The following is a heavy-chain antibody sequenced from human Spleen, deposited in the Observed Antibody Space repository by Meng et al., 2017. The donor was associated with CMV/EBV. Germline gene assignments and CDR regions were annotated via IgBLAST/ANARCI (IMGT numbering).Heavy chain of an antibody. Sequence: GESLKISCAASGFTFSRAGMHWVRQAPGKGLEWVSFIRYDGSNQYYADSVKGRFTISRDNSKNTVFLQMNGLRAEDTAVYYCARSRSTRGYYFDFWGQGTLVTVSS. V-gene: IGHV3-30*02. CDR3: ARSRSTRGYYFDF. CDR1: GFTFSRAG. J-gene: IGHJ4*02. D-gene: IGHD2-2*01. CDR2: IRYDGSNQ.